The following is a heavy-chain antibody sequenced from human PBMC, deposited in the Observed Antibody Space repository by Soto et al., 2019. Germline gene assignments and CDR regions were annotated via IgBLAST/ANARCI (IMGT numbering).Heavy chain of an antibody. Sequence: SVKVSCRASRCTFSIYAISWVRRAPVQGLEWMGVVIPIFGTANYAHKFQGILKITSDKSSSTAYMELSSLRSEDTAVYYCARSLDGALMVYAIPISCNYGTEXRGHGTT. CDR3: ARSLDGALMVYAIPISCNYGTEX. CDR2: VIPIFGTA. J-gene: IGHJ6*02. CDR1: RCTFSIYA. V-gene: IGHV1-69*06. D-gene: IGHD2-8*01.